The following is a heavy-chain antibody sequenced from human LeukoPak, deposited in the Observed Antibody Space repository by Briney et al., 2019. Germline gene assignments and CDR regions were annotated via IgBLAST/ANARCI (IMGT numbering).Heavy chain of an antibody. CDR1: GFTFTSYG. D-gene: IGHD3-10*01. J-gene: IGHJ4*02. Sequence: GTSLRLSCAASGFTFTSYGMHWDRQAPGKGLEWVALITYDGYYKYYSDSVKGRFTISSDTSKNTLYLQMNSLRAEDTAVYYCARDLSPVVRASPMGYWGPGTLVTVSS. CDR2: ITYDGYYK. CDR3: ARDLSPVVRASPMGY. V-gene: IGHV3-30*03.